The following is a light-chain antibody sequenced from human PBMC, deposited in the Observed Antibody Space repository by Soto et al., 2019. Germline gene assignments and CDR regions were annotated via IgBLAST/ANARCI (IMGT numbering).Light chain of an antibody. CDR3: QQYYLYWT. Sequence: DIQMTQSPSTLSASVGDRVTITCRASQNINSWLAWYQQKPGKAPKVLIYKSSNLETAVPSRFSGSGSGTEFTLTIRRLQPDDFATYYCQQYYLYWTFGQGTKVEIK. J-gene: IGKJ1*01. CDR2: KSS. CDR1: QNINSW. V-gene: IGKV1-5*03.